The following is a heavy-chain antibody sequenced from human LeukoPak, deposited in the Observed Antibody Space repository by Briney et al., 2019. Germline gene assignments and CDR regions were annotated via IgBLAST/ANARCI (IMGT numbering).Heavy chain of an antibody. J-gene: IGHJ5*02. CDR1: GGSISSGGYY. CDR3: AASSSSWSTGWFDP. V-gene: IGHV4-31*03. Sequence: PSQTLSLTCTVSGGSISSGGYYWSWIRQHPGKGLEWIGYIYYSGSTYYNPSLKSRVTISVDTSKNQSSLKLSSVTAADTAVYYCAASSSSWSTGWFDPWGQGTLVTVSS. D-gene: IGHD6-13*01. CDR2: IYYSGST.